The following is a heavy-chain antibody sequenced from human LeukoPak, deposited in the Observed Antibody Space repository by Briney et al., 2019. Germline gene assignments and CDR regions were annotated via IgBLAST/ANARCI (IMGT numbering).Heavy chain of an antibody. V-gene: IGHV4-34*01. Sequence: SETLSLTCAVYGGSFSGYYWSWIRQPPGKGLEWIGEINHRGSTNYNPSLKSRVTISVDTSKNQFSLKLSSVTAADTAVYYCARGPALRYWGQGTLVTVSS. CDR1: GGSFSGYY. CDR2: INHRGST. CDR3: ARGPALRY. J-gene: IGHJ4*02.